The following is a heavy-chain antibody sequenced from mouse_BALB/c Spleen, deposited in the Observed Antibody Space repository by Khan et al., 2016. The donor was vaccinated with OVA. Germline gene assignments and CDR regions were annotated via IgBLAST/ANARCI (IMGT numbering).Heavy chain of an antibody. D-gene: IGHD1-1*01. Sequence: QVRLQQSGAELAKPGASVKMSCKASGYTFINYWILWVKQRPGQGLEWIGYINPSTGYTEYNQNFKDKATLTADKSSSTAYMQLSSLTSEDSAVYYCAGRGLRWDFAYWGHGTALTVSS. V-gene: IGHV1-7*01. CDR2: INPSTGYT. CDR3: AGRGLRWDFAY. CDR1: GYTFINYW. J-gene: IGHJ2*01.